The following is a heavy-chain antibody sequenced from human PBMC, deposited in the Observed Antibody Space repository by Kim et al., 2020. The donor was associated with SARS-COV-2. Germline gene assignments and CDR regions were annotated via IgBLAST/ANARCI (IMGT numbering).Heavy chain of an antibody. D-gene: IGHD2-2*01. J-gene: IGHJ4*02. V-gene: IGHV3-48*03. Sequence: DSVKGRFTISRDNAKNSLYLQMNSLRAEDMAVYYCASLAPGCSSTSCYAYWGQGSLVTVSS. CDR3: ASLAPGCSSTSCYAY.